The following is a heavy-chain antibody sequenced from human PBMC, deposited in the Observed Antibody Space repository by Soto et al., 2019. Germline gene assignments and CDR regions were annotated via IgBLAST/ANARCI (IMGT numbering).Heavy chain of an antibody. Sequence: QVQLVESGGGVVQPGRSLRLSCAASGFTFSSYGMHWVRQAPGKWLEWVAVISYDGSNKYYADSVKGRFTIYRDNSKNTLYLQMNSLRAEDTAVYYCAKVRDYDILTGYFGAFDIWGQGTMFTVSS. CDR1: GFTFSSYG. CDR2: ISYDGSNK. J-gene: IGHJ3*02. CDR3: AKVRDYDILTGYFGAFDI. D-gene: IGHD3-9*01. V-gene: IGHV3-30*18.